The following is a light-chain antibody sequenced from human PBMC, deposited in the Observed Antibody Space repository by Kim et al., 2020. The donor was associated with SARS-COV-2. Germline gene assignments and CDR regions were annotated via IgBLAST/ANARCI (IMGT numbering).Light chain of an antibody. Sequence: QTVVTQEPSFSVSPGGTVTLTCGLSSGSVSPSSYPSWYQQTPGQAPRTLIYRTDTRSSGVPDRFSGSILGNKAALTITGAQADDESDYYCVLYLGGGISVFGGGTQLTV. CDR2: RTD. J-gene: IGLJ2*01. CDR3: VLYLGGGISV. V-gene: IGLV8-61*01. CDR1: SGSVSPSSY.